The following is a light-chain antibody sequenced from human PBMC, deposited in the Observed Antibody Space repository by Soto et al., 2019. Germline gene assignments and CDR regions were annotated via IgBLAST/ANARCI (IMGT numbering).Light chain of an antibody. CDR1: QSVARN. V-gene: IGKV3-15*01. CDR2: GAS. CDR3: QQYHNWPPQYT. J-gene: IGKJ2*01. Sequence: EIVMTQSPSSLSVSPGDGATLACRASQSVARNVAWYQQKPGQGPRLLIHGASTRAVGVPARFSGSGSGTDFTLTISSLQSEDFAVYYCQQYHNWPPQYTFGQGTKLQI.